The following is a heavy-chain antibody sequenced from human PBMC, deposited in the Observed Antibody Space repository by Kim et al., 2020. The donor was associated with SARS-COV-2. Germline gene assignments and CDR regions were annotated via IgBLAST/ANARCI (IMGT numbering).Heavy chain of an antibody. Sequence: SETLSLTCTVSGGSISSYYWSWIRQPPGKGLEWIGYIYYSGSTNYNPSLKSRVTISVDTSKNQFSLKLSSVTAADTAVYYCASATAMVSFGAFDIWGQGTMVTVSS. CDR3: ASATAMVSFGAFDI. V-gene: IGHV4-59*01. CDR1: GGSISSYY. J-gene: IGHJ3*02. D-gene: IGHD5-18*01. CDR2: IYYSGST.